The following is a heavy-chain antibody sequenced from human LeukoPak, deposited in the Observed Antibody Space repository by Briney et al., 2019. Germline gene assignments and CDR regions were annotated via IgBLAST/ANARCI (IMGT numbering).Heavy chain of an antibody. Sequence: ASVKVSCKVSGYTLTELSMHWVRQAPGKGLEWMGGFDPEDGETIYARKFQGRVTMTEDTSTDTAYMELSSLRSEDTAVYYCATAQARYCSSTSCYEYWGQGTLVTVSS. CDR1: GYTLTELS. D-gene: IGHD2-2*01. V-gene: IGHV1-24*01. CDR3: ATAQARYCSSTSCYEY. J-gene: IGHJ4*02. CDR2: FDPEDGET.